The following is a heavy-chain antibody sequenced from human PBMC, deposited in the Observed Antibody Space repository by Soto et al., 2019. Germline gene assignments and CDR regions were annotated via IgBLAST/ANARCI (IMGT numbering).Heavy chain of an antibody. CDR1: GFTFSNYE. CDR2: ISNNGAHT. CDR3: ARRGYGSRWPNVYMDV. V-gene: IGHV3-64*01. J-gene: IGHJ6*03. Sequence: GSLGLSCAATGFTFSNYEMHWVRQAPGKGLEYVSGISNNGAHTDYAKSVKGRFTISRDNSENTLYLQMGSLRAEDMALYYCARRGYGSRWPNVYMDVCGKGTTVTVSS. D-gene: IGHD6-13*01.